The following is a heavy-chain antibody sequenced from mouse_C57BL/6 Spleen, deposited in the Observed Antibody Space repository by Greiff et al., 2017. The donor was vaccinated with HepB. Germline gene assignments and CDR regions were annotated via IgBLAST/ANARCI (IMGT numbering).Heavy chain of an antibody. CDR3: AIDPTTGDWYFDV. V-gene: IGHV5-4*01. CDR1: GFTFSSYA. CDR2: ISDGGSYT. J-gene: IGHJ1*03. Sequence: DVHLVESGGGLVKPGGSLKLSCAASGFTFSSYAMSWVRQTPEKRLEWVATISDGGSYTYYPDNVKGRFTISRDNAKNNLYLQMSHLKSEDTAMYYCAIDPTTGDWYFDVWGTGTTVTVSS. D-gene: IGHD6-1*01.